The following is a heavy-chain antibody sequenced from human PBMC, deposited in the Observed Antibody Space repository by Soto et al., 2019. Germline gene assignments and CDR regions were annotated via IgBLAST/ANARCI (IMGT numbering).Heavy chain of an antibody. Sequence: GGSLRLSCSASGFTFGSYAIHWVRQAPGKGLEYVSALSGDGRSTYYADSVKGRFTVFRDNSKNTLFLQMSSLRVEDTAVYYCVKGNWAYSYNNWFDPWGQGTLVTASS. CDR1: GFTFGSYA. D-gene: IGHD5-18*01. J-gene: IGHJ5*02. CDR3: VKGNWAYSYNNWFDP. V-gene: IGHV3-64D*06. CDR2: LSGDGRST.